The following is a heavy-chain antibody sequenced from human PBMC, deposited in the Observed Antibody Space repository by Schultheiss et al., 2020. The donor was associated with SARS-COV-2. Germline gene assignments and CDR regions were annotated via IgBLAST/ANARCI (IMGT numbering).Heavy chain of an antibody. D-gene: IGHD6-19*01. Sequence: GGSLRLSCAASGFTFSSYYFHWVRQAPGKGLVWVSRINSDGTITSYADSVKGRFTISRDNAKNSLYLQMNSLRAEDTAVYYCASIAVAGSLGYWGQGTLVTVSS. CDR2: INSDGTIT. V-gene: IGHV3-74*01. CDR1: GFTFSSYY. J-gene: IGHJ4*02. CDR3: ASIAVAGSLGY.